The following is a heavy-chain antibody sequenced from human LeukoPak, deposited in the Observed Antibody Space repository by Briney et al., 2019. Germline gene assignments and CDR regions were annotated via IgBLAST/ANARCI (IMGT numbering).Heavy chain of an antibody. CDR1: GFTFRTYW. D-gene: IGHD2-21*02. V-gene: IGHV3-7*04. Sequence: GGSLRLCCAASGFTFRTYWMSWVRQAPGKGLEWVAYIHQDGNEKYYVDSVKGRFTISRDNAKNSLYLQMNSLRVEDTAVYYCARGDDFSGDYWGQGTLVTVSS. J-gene: IGHJ4*02. CDR2: IHQDGNEK. CDR3: ARGDDFSGDY.